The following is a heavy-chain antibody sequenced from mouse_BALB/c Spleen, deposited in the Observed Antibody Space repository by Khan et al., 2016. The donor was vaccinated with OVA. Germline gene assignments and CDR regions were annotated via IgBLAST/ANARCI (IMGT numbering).Heavy chain of an antibody. Sequence: DLVKPGASVKLSCKASGYTFTSYWINWIKQRPGQGLEWIGRIAPGSGSTYYNEMIKGKATLTVDTSSITAYIQLSSLSSEDSAVYFCARKNYYGSTCYAIDYWGQGTSVTVSS. CDR1: GYTFTSYW. CDR2: IAPGSGST. D-gene: IGHD1-1*01. J-gene: IGHJ4*01. CDR3: ARKNYYGSTCYAIDY. V-gene: IGHV1S41*01.